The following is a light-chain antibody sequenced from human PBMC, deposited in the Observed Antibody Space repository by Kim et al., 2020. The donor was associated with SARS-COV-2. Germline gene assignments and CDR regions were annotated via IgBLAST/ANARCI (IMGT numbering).Light chain of an antibody. J-gene: IGKJ4*01. CDR1: QDISNN. CDR2: DAS. CDR3: QHYDNLPLT. Sequence: DIQMTQSPSSLSASVGDRVTITCQASQDISNNLNWYQQKQGKAPKLLIYDASNLETGVPSRFSGGGSGTDFTFTISSLQPEDFATYYCQHYDNLPLTFGGGTKVDIK. V-gene: IGKV1-33*01.